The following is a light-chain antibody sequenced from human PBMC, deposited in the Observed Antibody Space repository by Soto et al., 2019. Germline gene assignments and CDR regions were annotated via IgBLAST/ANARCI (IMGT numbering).Light chain of an antibody. V-gene: IGLV2-11*01. CDR2: DVN. CDR3: CSYAGSFVV. CDR1: SSDVGGYNY. J-gene: IGLJ2*01. Sequence: QSTLTQPRSVSGTPGQSVTISCTGTSSDVGGYNYVSWYLHHPGKAPKVMIYDVNKRPSGVPDRFSGSKSDNTASLTISGLQAEDEADYYCCSYAGSFVVFGGGTKLTV.